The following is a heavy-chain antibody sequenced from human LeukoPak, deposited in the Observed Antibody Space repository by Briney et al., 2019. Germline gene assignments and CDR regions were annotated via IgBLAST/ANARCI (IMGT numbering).Heavy chain of an antibody. CDR3: AKAITMSRTGLDV. J-gene: IGHJ3*01. V-gene: IGHV3-23*01. CDR1: GFTFSRYA. CDR2: ISAGGDIT. D-gene: IGHD3-10*02. Sequence: GGTLRLSCAASGFTFSRYAMNWVRQPPGKGLEWVSGISAGGDITYYADSVKGRFTISRDNSKNTLYLQMHSLRAEDTAVYYCAKAITMSRTGLDVWGQGTMVTVSS.